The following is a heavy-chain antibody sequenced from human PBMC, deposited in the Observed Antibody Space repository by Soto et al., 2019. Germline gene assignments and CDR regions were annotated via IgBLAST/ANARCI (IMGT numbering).Heavy chain of an antibody. CDR2: ISWNSGSI. CDR3: AKGVALGYCTSTSCHNYYMDV. D-gene: IGHD2-2*02. V-gene: IGHV3-9*01. CDR1: GFTFDDYA. Sequence: EVQLVEPGGGLVQPGRSLRLSCSASGFTFDDYAMHWVRQAPGKGLEWVSGISWNSGSIAYADSVKGRFTISRDNAKNSLYLQMNSLRAEDTALYYCAKGVALGYCTSTSCHNYYMDVWGKGTTVTVSS. J-gene: IGHJ6*03.